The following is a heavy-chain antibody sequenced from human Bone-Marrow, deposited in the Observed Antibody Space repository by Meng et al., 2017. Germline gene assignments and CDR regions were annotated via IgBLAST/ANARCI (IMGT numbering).Heavy chain of an antibody. D-gene: IGHD5-18*01. V-gene: IGHV3-30*15. CDR3: ARAADSYGGGHYGMDF. CDR2: ISYDGSNK. J-gene: IGHJ6*02. CDR1: GFTFSSYA. Sequence: GESLKISCAASGFTFSSYAMHWVRQAPGKGLEWVAVISYDGSNKYYADSVKGLFTISEDYYKNTLYLQMSSLRAEDAVVYYCARAADSYGGGHYGMDFWGQGTMVTVSS.